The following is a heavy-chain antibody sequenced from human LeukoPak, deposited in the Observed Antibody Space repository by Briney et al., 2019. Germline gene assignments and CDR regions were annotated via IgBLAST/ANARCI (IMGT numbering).Heavy chain of an antibody. CDR3: ARGSSVVVARDVFDI. J-gene: IGHJ3*02. Sequence: ASVKVSCKASGYTFTSYDINWVRQATGQGLEWMGWMNPNSGNTGYAQKFQGRVTITRNTSISTAYMELSSLRSEDTAVYYCARGSSVVVARDVFDIGGKGTMVTF. CDR1: GYTFTSYD. V-gene: IGHV1-8*03. D-gene: IGHD2-21*01. CDR2: MNPNSGNT.